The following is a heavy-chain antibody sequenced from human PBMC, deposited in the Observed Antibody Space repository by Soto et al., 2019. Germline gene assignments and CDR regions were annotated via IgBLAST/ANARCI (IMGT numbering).Heavy chain of an antibody. CDR1: GGSISCYY. V-gene: IGHV4-59*08. CDR3: ARHVMPQYYFDY. J-gene: IGHJ4*02. Sequence: PSETLSLTCTVSGGSISCYYWSWNRQPPGKGLEWIGYIYYSGSTNYNPSLKSRVTISVDTSKNQFSLKLSSVTAADTAVYYCARHVMPQYYFDYWGQGTLVTVSS. D-gene: IGHD2-2*01. CDR2: IYYSGST.